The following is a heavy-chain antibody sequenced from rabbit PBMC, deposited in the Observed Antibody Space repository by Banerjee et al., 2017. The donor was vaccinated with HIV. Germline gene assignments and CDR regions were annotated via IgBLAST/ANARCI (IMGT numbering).Heavy chain of an antibody. D-gene: IGHD1-1*01. CDR3: AKSDSPYYNNPAFNL. Sequence: QSLEESGGGLVQPEGSLTLTCTASGFSFSSRYYMCWVRQAPGKGLEWIGCIGFGSTGNSYYASWAKGRFTISKTSSTTVTLQMTSLTAADTATYFCAKSDSPYYNNPAFNLWGPGTLVTVS. J-gene: IGHJ4*01. CDR1: GFSFSSRYY. V-gene: IGHV1S40*01. CDR2: IGFGSTGNS.